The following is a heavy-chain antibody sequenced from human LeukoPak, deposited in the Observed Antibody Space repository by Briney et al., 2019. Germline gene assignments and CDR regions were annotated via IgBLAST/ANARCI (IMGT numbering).Heavy chain of an antibody. Sequence: GGSLRLSCAASGFTFSSYAMSWVRQAPGKGLEWVSGISTSGDITYYADSVKGRFTMSRDNSKNTLYLQVNSLRAEDTAVYYCAKKRDSGTYYFDYWGQGTLVTVSS. D-gene: IGHD3-10*01. CDR2: ISTSGDIT. V-gene: IGHV3-23*01. CDR1: GFTFSSYA. CDR3: AKKRDSGTYYFDY. J-gene: IGHJ4*02.